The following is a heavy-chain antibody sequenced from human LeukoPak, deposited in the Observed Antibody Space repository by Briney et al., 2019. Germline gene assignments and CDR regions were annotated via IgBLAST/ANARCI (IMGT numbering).Heavy chain of an antibody. CDR3: ASDLK. CDR2: IYYTGTT. J-gene: IGHJ4*02. CDR1: CGSISSSTYH. V-gene: IGHV4-39*01. Sequence: SETLSLTCTVSCGSISSSTYHWAWIRQPPGKGLEWVGSIYYTGTTYYNPSLKSRVTLSVDTSKNRFSLKVNSVTAADTAVYYCASDLKWGQGTLVIVSS.